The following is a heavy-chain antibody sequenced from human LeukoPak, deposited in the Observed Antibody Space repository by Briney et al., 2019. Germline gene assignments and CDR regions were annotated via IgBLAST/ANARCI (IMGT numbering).Heavy chain of an antibody. CDR1: GGSISSSDYY. Sequence: SETLSLTCTVSGGSISSSDYYWSWIRQPPGKGLEWIGYIYYSGSTNYNPSLKSRVTISVDTSKNQFSLKLSSVTAADTAVYYCARASLEVRGVIITSDLTQRKKYYYYGMDVWGQGTTVTVSS. V-gene: IGHV4-61*08. J-gene: IGHJ6*02. D-gene: IGHD3-10*01. CDR3: ARASLEVRGVIITSDLTQRKKYYYYGMDV. CDR2: IYYSGST.